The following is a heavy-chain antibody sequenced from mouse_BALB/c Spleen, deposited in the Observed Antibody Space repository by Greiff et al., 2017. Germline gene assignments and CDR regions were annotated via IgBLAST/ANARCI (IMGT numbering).Heavy chain of an antibody. CDR1: GFTFSSYA. CDR2: ISSGGSS. J-gene: IGHJ3*01. Sequence: DVQLQESGGGLVKPGGSLKLSCAASGFTFSSYAMSWVRQTPEKRLEWVASISSGGSSYYPDSVKGRFTISRDNARNILYLQMSSLRSEDTAMYYCSRSYDGSSCWFAYWGQGTLVTVSA. D-gene: IGHD1-1*01. CDR3: SRSYDGSSCWFAY. V-gene: IGHV5-6-5*01.